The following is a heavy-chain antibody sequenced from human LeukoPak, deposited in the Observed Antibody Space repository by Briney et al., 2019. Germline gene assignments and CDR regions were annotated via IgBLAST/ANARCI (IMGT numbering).Heavy chain of an antibody. J-gene: IGHJ5*02. CDR3: AREMLAAVAAQS. D-gene: IGHD6-19*01. V-gene: IGHV3-30*12. CDR2: IRDNESDK. Sequence: PGGSLRLSCAASGFTFSTNGVHWVRQAPGKGLEWVAFIRDNESDKYYADSVKGRFTISRDNAKNSLYLQMNSLRAEDTAVYYCAREMLAAVAAQSWGQGTLVTVSS. CDR1: GFTFSTNG.